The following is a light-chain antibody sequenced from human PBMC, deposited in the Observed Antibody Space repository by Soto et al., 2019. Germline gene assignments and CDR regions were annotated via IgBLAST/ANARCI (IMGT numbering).Light chain of an antibody. CDR2: DAS. J-gene: IGKJ5*01. CDR1: QSLVNTY. V-gene: IGKV3-20*01. CDR3: QQYNNWPPIT. Sequence: EVVLTQSPGSLSLSPGDRATLSCRASQSLVNTYVAWYQQKAGQAPRLLIYDASTRATGIPDRFSGSGSGTDFTLSISRLEPEDFAVYYCQQYNNWPPITFGQGTRLEIK.